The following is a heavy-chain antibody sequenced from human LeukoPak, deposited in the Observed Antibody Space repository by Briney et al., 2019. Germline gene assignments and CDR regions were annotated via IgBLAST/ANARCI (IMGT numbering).Heavy chain of an antibody. CDR1: GYSFTSYW. CDR3: ARLNVVVPAAIRYYGMDV. CDR2: IDPSDSYT. J-gene: IGHJ6*02. V-gene: IGHV5-10-1*01. D-gene: IGHD2-2*01. Sequence: GESLKISCKGSGYSFTSYWISWVRQMPGKGLGWMGRIDPSDSYTNYSPSFQGHVTISADKSISTAYLQWSSLKASDTAMYYCARLNVVVPAAIRYYGMDVWGQGTTVTVSS.